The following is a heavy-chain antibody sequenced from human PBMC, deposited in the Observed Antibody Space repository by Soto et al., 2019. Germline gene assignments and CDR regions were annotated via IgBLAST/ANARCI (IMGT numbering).Heavy chain of an antibody. V-gene: IGHV5-51*01. J-gene: IGHJ6*02. D-gene: IGHD6-6*01. CDR3: ARYYSSSSGSYYYYGMDV. CDR1: GYSFTSYW. Sequence: GESLKISCKGSGYSFTSYWIGWMRQMAGKGMEWMGIIYPGDSDTRYSPSFQGQVTISADKSISTAYLQWSSLKASDTAMYYCARYYSSSSGSYYYYGMDVWGQGTTVTVSS. CDR2: IYPGDSDT.